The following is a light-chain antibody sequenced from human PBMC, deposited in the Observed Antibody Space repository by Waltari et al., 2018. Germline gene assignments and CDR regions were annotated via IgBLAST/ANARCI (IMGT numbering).Light chain of an antibody. CDR3: SSYTTSSAPGV. CDR1: GRDGGAYDF. J-gene: IGLJ1*01. CDR2: EVS. Sequence: QSALPQPASVSGSHGQSITISCSGTGRDGGAYDFVPSYQQHPGKAPHLIIYEVSNRPSGISNRFSASKSGNTASLTISGLQAEDEADYYCSSYTTSSAPGVFGTGTRVTVL. V-gene: IGLV2-14*01.